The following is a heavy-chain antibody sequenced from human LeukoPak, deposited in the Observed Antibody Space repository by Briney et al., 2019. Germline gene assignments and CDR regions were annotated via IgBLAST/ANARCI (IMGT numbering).Heavy chain of an antibody. J-gene: IGHJ4*02. D-gene: IGHD3-10*01. CDR2: VSGNGGNT. V-gene: IGHV3-23*01. Sequence: PGGSLRLSCAASGFAFSSYIMTWVRQAPGKGLEWVSAVSGNGGNTFHADSVRGRFTISRDNSKNTLHLQMNSLRAEDTAVYYCARGFGDWGQGTLVTVAS. CDR1: GFAFSSYI. CDR3: ARGFGD.